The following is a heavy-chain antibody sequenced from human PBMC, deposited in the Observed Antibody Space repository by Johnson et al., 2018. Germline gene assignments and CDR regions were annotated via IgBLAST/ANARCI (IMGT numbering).Heavy chain of an antibody. V-gene: IGHV3-23*01. CDR3: ARRTRGSGNGMDV. CDR1: GGSISSSSYY. CDR2: ISGSGGST. Sequence: VQLQESGPGLVKPSETLSLTCTVSGGSISSSSYYWGWIRQAPGKGLEWVSAISGSGGSTYYADSVKGRFTISRDNSKNPLYLQMNSRRAEDTAVYYCARRTRGSGNGMDVWGQGTTVTVSS. D-gene: IGHD3-10*01. J-gene: IGHJ6*02.